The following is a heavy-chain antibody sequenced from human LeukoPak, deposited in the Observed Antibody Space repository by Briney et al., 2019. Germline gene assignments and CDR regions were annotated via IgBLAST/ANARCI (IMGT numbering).Heavy chain of an antibody. J-gene: IGHJ4*02. CDR3: ARDREYSSDY. V-gene: IGHV3-23*01. Sequence: GGSLRLSCAASGFTFSYNAMSWVRQAPGKGLQWVSTIDGGGTSTHYADSVKGRFIISRDNAKNSVYLQMNSLRDDDTAIYYCARDREYSSDYWGQGRVVTVSS. D-gene: IGHD5-18*01. CDR1: GFTFSYNA. CDR2: IDGGGTST.